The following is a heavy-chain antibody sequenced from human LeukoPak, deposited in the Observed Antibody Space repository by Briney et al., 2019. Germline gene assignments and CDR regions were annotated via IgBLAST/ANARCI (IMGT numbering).Heavy chain of an antibody. CDR2: IYTSGST. CDR1: GGSISSYY. D-gene: IGHD6-19*01. J-gene: IGHJ4*02. V-gene: IGHV4-4*09. CDR3: ARRRGAVAGIGDYFDY. Sequence: PSETLSLTCTVSGGSISSYYWSWIRQPPGKGLEWIGYIYTSGSTNYNPSLKSRVTISVDTSKNQFSLKLSSVTAADTAVYYCARRRGAVAGIGDYFDYWGQGTLVTVSS.